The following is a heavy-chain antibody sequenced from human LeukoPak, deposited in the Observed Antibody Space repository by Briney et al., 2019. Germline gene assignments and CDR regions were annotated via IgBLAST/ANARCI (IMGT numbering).Heavy chain of an antibody. CDR1: GYTFTSSL. Sequence: ASVKVSCKASGYTFTSSLIHWVRQAPGQGLEWVGRVNPNDGSTIYAQRFQGRVTMTRDTSTNTVYLELTSLRSEDTAVYYCAKEREGTYYFDYWGQGTLVTVSS. J-gene: IGHJ4*02. D-gene: IGHD1-26*01. CDR2: VNPNDGST. V-gene: IGHV1-46*01. CDR3: AKEREGTYYFDY.